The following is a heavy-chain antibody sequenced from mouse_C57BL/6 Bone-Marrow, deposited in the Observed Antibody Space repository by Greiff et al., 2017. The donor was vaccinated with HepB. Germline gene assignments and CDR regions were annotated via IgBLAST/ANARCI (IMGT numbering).Heavy chain of an antibody. CDR2: ILPGSVST. J-gene: IGHJ3*01. Sequence: QVQLQQSGAELMKPGASVKLSCKATGYTFTGYWIEWVKQRPGHGLEWIGEILPGSVSTNYNEKLKGKATFTADTSSNTAYMQLSSLTTEDSAIYYCARDRTGSSLGWFAYWGQGTLVTVSA. CDR3: ARDRTGSSLGWFAY. D-gene: IGHD1-1*01. V-gene: IGHV1-9*01. CDR1: GYTFTGYW.